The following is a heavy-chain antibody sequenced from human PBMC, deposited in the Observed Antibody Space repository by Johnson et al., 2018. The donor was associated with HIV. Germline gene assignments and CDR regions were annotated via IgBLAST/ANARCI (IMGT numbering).Heavy chain of an antibody. J-gene: IGHJ3*02. CDR1: GFTFSDYY. D-gene: IGHD1-26*01. CDR3: ARGGSGSAQKGGDAFDI. CDR2: ISGSGGST. V-gene: IGHV3-23*04. Sequence: VQLVESGGGVVRPGGSLRLSCAASGFTFSDYYMSWIRQAPGKGLEWVSTISGSGGSTYYADSVKGRFTISRDNSKNTLYLQMNSLRAEDTAVYYCARGGSGSAQKGGDAFDIWGQGTMVTVSS.